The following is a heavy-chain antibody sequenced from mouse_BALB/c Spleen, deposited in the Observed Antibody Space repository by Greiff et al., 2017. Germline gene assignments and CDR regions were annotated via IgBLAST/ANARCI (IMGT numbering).Heavy chain of an antibody. V-gene: IGHV1-82*01. Sequence: VKLMESGPELVKPGASVKISCKASGYAFSSSWMNWVKQRPGQGLEWIGRIYPGDGDTNYNGKFKGKATLTADKSSSTAYMQLSSLTSVDSAVYFCAAALFDVWGAGTTVTVSS. CDR3: AAALFDV. CDR2: IYPGDGDT. D-gene: IGHD3-3*01. CDR1: GYAFSSSW. J-gene: IGHJ1*01.